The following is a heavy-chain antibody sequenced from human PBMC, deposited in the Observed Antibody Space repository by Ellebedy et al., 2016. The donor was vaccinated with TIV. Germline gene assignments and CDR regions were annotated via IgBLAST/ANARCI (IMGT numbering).Heavy chain of an antibody. Sequence: AASVNVSCKASGYTFTDYYLHWVRQAPGQGLEWLGWINPNSGGTNFAQKFQGWVTLTRDTTITTAYMELSSLTSDDTATAVFYCARGGSSNWYEAFDFWGQGTLVTASS. J-gene: IGHJ4*02. V-gene: IGHV1-2*04. CDR3: ARGGSSNWYEAFDF. CDR2: INPNSGGT. CDR1: GYTFTDYY. D-gene: IGHD6-13*01.